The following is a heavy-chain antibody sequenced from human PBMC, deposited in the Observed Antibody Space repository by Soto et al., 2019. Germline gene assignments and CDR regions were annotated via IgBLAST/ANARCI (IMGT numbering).Heavy chain of an antibody. CDR2: LNPRNGQT. Sequence: QIQLVQSGPEVKKPGASVKVSCQTSGYNFSAYYFNWVRQAAGQGPEWMGWLNPRNGQTGYVQKFRGRVTMTRDTSIATVYLELSRLTYEDTAIYFCARETDTSMVDYWGQGTLVTVSS. J-gene: IGHJ4*02. CDR1: GYNFSAYY. V-gene: IGHV1-8*01. CDR3: ARETDTSMVDY. D-gene: IGHD5-18*01.